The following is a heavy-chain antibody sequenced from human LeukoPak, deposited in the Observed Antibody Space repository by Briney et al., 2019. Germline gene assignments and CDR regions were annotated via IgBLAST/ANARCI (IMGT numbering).Heavy chain of an antibody. CDR1: GFTFSSYE. Sequence: GGSLRLSCAASGFTFSSYEMNWVRQAPGKGLEWVSGISGSGGSTYYADSVKGRFTISRDNSKNTLYLQMNSLRAEDTAVYYCAKSAGDFWSGYPLDAFDIWGQGTMVTVSS. CDR3: AKSAGDFWSGYPLDAFDI. V-gene: IGHV3-23*01. D-gene: IGHD3-3*01. J-gene: IGHJ3*02. CDR2: ISGSGGST.